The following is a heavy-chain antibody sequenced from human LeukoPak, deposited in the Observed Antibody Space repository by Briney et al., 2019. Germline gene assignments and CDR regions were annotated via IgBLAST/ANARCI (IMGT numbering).Heavy chain of an antibody. D-gene: IGHD3-3*01. J-gene: IGHJ4*02. V-gene: IGHV1-2*02. CDR1: GYTFTGYY. CDR2: INPNSGGT. Sequence: ASVKVSCKASGYTFTGYYMHWVRQAPGQGLEWMGWINPNSGGTNYAQKFQGRVTMTRDTSISTAYMELSRLRSDDTAVYYCARGIWSGRYYFDYWGQGTLVTVSS. CDR3: ARGIWSGRYYFDY.